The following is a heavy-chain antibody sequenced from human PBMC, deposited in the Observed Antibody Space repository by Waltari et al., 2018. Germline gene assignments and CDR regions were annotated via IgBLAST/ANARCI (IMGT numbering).Heavy chain of an antibody. CDR1: GYSFTGYY. CDR3: ARDPAGDGFYYFDY. D-gene: IGHD2-2*01. CDR2: VITKGGDT. V-gene: IGHV1-2*06. Sequence: QVQLVQSGAEVKTPGASVKVSCKAYGYSFTGYYIHWVRQAPGQGLEWMGRVITKGGDTNYAQKFQGRVTLTRDTSTSTGYMQLSGLRSDDTALYYCARDPAGDGFYYFDYWGQGSLVTVSS. J-gene: IGHJ4*02.